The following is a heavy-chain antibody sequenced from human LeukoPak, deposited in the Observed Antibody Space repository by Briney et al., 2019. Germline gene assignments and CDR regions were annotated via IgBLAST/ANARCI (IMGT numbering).Heavy chain of an antibody. CDR2: IGGSGGRT. V-gene: IGHV3-23*01. D-gene: IGHD6-19*01. CDR1: GFTFSNAW. CDR3: ARGRIAVALYYGMDV. J-gene: IGHJ6*02. Sequence: GGSLRLSCAASGFTFSNAWMSWVRQAPGKGLEWVSGIGGSGGRTYYADSVTGRFTISRDNSKNTVYLQMNSLRAADTAVYYCARGRIAVALYYGMDVWGRGTTVTAFS.